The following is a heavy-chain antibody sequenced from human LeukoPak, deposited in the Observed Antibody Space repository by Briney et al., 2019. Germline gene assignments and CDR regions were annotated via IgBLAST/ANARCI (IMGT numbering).Heavy chain of an antibody. J-gene: IGHJ6*03. D-gene: IGHD3-10*01. Sequence: GGSLRLSCAASGFTFSSYSMNWVCQAPGKGLEWVSYISSSSSTIYYADSVKGRFTISRDNAKNSLYLQMNSLRAEDTAVYYCARVLLSDIWFGELSRYYMDVWGKGTTVTVSS. CDR2: ISSSSSTI. CDR3: ARVLLSDIWFGELSRYYMDV. V-gene: IGHV3-48*01. CDR1: GFTFSSYS.